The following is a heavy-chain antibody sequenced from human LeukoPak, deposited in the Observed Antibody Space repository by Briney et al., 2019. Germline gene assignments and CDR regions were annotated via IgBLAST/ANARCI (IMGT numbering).Heavy chain of an antibody. V-gene: IGHV3-53*01. J-gene: IGHJ6*04. D-gene: IGHD1-26*01. CDR3: ASAPTTDYYYAMDV. CDR2: IYSGGST. CDR1: AFTVNNNY. Sequence: GESLRLSCAASAFTVNNNYMSCVRHPAGNGLEWDSFIYSGGSTYYADSVKGRFTISRDNSKNTLYLQMNSLRAEDKAVYYCASAPTTDYYYAMDVWGKGTTVTVSS.